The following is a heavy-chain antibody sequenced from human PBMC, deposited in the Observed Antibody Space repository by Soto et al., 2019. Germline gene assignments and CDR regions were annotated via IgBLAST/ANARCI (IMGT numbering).Heavy chain of an antibody. CDR2: IYYSGST. J-gene: IGHJ4*02. V-gene: IGHV4-59*01. D-gene: IGHD3-3*01. Sequence: SETLSLTCTVSGGSISSYYWSWIRQPPGKGLEWIGYIYYSGSTNYNPSLKSRVTISVDTSKNQFSLKLSSVNAADTAVYYCARGLNYDFWSGSLADYWGQGTLVTVS. CDR1: GGSISSYY. CDR3: ARGLNYDFWSGSLADY.